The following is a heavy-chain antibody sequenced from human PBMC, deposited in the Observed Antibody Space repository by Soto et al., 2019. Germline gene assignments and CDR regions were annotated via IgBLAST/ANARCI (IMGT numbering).Heavy chain of an antibody. V-gene: IGHV4-34*01. Sequence: SETLSLTCAGYGGSFSGYYWTWIRQPPGTGLEWIGEINHSGSTNYNPSLKSRVTISVDTSKNQFSLKLTSVTAADTAVYYCERDKITCSFDYWGQGTLVSVSS. CDR2: INHSGST. J-gene: IGHJ4*02. D-gene: IGHD3-10*01. CDR1: GGSFSGYY. CDR3: ERDKITCSFDY.